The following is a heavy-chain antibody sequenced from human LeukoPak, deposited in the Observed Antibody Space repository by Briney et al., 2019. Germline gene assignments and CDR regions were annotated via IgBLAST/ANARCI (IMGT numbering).Heavy chain of an antibody. CDR1: GYTFTSYD. J-gene: IGHJ4*02. CDR2: MNPNSGNT. CDR3: ARKLGSNIDY. D-gene: IGHD4-11*01. V-gene: IGHV1-8*03. Sequence: ASVKVSCKASGYTFTSYDINWARQATGQGLEWMGWMNPNSGNTGYAQKFQGRVTITADKSTSTAYMELSSLRSEDTAVYYCARKLGSNIDYWGQGTLVTVSS.